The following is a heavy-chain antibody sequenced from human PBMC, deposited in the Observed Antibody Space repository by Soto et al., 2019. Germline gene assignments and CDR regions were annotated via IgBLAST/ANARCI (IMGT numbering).Heavy chain of an antibody. J-gene: IGHJ4*02. CDR1: GYTFTNYW. Sequence: GESLKITCEAYGYTFTNYWIGWVRQMPGKGLEWMGNIYPGDSGTKYSPSFQGQVTISADKSINTVYLQWSSLKALDTATYYCTNSGWTGGVDYWGLGTLVTVSS. CDR2: IYPGDSGT. D-gene: IGHD5-12*01. V-gene: IGHV5-51*01. CDR3: TNSGWTGGVDY.